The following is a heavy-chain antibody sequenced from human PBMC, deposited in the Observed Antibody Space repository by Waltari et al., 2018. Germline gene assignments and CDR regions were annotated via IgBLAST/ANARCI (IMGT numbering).Heavy chain of an antibody. J-gene: IGHJ4*02. CDR3: ARAEAGTRFDY. D-gene: IGHD6-19*01. Sequence: QVQLQESGPGLVKPSETLSLTCTVSGGSISSHYWSWIRQPPGKGLEWIGYIYYSGSTNYNPSLKSRVTISVDTSKNQFSLKLSSVTAADTAVHYCARAEAGTRFDYWGQGTLVTVSS. V-gene: IGHV4-59*11. CDR1: GGSISSHY. CDR2: IYYSGST.